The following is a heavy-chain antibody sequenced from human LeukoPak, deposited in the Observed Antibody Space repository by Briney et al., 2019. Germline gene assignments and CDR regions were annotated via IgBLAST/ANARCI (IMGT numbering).Heavy chain of an antibody. CDR2: INPNSGGT. V-gene: IGHV1-2*02. CDR1: GYTFTGYY. J-gene: IGHJ5*02. Sequence: VASVKVSCKASGYTFTGYYMHWVRQAPGQGLEWMGWINPNSGGTNYAQKFQGRVTMTRDTSISTAYMELSRLRSDDTAVYYCARDRLRLGELSRPTTVDPWGQGTLVTVSS. CDR3: ARDRLRLGELSRPTTVDP. D-gene: IGHD3-16*02.